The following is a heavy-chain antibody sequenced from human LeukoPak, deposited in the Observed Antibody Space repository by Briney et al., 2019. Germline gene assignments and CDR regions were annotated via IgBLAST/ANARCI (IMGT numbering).Heavy chain of an antibody. D-gene: IGHD6-25*01. CDR2: INPNSGGT. J-gene: IGHJ4*02. Sequence: ASVTVSFKASGYTFTGYYVHWVRQAPGQGLEWMGRINPNSGGTNYAQKFQGRVTMARDTSISTAYMELSSLRSDDTAVYYCARGPEYNSGPKPMRYLDYWGQGTLVTVSS. V-gene: IGHV1-2*06. CDR3: ARGPEYNSGPKPMRYLDY. CDR1: GYTFTGYY.